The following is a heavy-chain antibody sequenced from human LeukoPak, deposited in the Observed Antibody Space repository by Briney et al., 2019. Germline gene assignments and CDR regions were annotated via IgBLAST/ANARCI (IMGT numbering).Heavy chain of an antibody. Sequence: ETLSLTCTVSGGSISSSSYYWGWIRQPPGKGLEWVSSISSSSSYIYYADSVKGRFTISRDNAKNSLYLQMNSLRAEDTAVYYCARDYYYYDILTGYDYWGQGTLVTVSS. CDR2: ISSSSSYI. D-gene: IGHD3-9*01. CDR1: GGSISSSS. J-gene: IGHJ4*02. CDR3: ARDYYYYDILTGYDY. V-gene: IGHV3-21*01.